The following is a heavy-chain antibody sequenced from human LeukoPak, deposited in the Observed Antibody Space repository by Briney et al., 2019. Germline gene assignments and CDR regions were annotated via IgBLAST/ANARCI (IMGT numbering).Heavy chain of an antibody. Sequence: PGRSLRLSCAASGFTFSSYAMHWVRQAPGKGLEWVAVISYDGSNKYYADSVKGRFIISRDNSKNTLYLQMNSLRAEDTAVYYCARSMITFGGVIVKPDYWGQGTLVTVSS. CDR2: ISYDGSNK. CDR1: GFTFSSYA. D-gene: IGHD3-16*02. J-gene: IGHJ4*02. V-gene: IGHV3-30*04. CDR3: ARSMITFGGVIVKPDY.